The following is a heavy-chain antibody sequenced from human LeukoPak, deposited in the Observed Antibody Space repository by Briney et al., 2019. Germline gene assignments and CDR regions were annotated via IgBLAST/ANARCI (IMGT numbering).Heavy chain of an antibody. CDR1: GFTVSSSY. J-gene: IGHJ6*02. CDR3: ARLEIVTYGMDV. Sequence: GGSLRLSCAASGFTVSSSYMNWVRQAPGKGLEWVSVIYSGGSTYYADSVKGRFTISRDNSKNTLYLQMNSLRAEDTAVYYCARLEIVTYGMDVWGQGTTVTVSS. CDR2: IYSGGST. V-gene: IGHV3-53*01. D-gene: IGHD3-22*01.